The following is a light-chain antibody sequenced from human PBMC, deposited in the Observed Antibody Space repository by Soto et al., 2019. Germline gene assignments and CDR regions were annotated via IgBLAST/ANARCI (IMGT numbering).Light chain of an antibody. CDR2: DAS. CDR1: HTISSSY. Sequence: ENVLTQSPGTLSLSPGQRATLSCRASHTISSSYLAWYQQKPGQAPRLLIYDASNRATGIPARFSGSGSGTDFTLTISSLEPEDFAVYYCQQRSNWPPDGFTFGPGTKVDIK. CDR3: QQRSNWPPDGFT. J-gene: IGKJ3*01. V-gene: IGKV3D-20*02.